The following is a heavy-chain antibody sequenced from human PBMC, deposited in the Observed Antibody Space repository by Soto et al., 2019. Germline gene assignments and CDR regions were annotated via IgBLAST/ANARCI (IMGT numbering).Heavy chain of an antibody. V-gene: IGHV4-4*07. CDR2: IYATGTT. D-gene: IGHD1-1*01. CDR3: VRDGTKTLRDWFDP. J-gene: IGHJ5*02. CDR1: GASISGYY. Sequence: PSETLSLTCTVPGASISGYYWSWIRKSAGKGLEWIGRIYATGTTDYNPSLKSRVMMSVDTSKKQFSLKLRSVTAADTAVYYCVRDGTKTLRDWFDPWGQG.